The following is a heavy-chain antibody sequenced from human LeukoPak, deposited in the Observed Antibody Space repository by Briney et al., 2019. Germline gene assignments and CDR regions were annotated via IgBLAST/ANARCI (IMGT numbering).Heavy chain of an antibody. CDR3: ATQGTSSSWSYYFDY. CDR2: INPNSGGT. J-gene: IGHJ4*02. Sequence: GASVKGSCKASGYTFTGYYKHWVRQAPGQGLEWMGWINPNSGGTNYAQKFQGRVTMTRDTSISTAYMELSRLRSDDTAVYYCATQGTSSSWSYYFDYWGQGTLVTVSS. D-gene: IGHD6-13*01. V-gene: IGHV1-2*02. CDR1: GYTFTGYY.